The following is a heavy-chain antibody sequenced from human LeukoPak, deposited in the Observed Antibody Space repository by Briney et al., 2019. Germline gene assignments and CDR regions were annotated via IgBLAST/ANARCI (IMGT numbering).Heavy chain of an antibody. D-gene: IGHD6-19*01. J-gene: IGHJ5*02. Sequence: PSETLSLTCAVYGGSFSGYYWSWIRQPPGKGLEWIGEINHSGSTSYNPSLKSRVTISVDTSKNQFSLKLSSVTAADTAVYYCARGSGGSSGRTNSNWFDPWGQGTLVTVSS. CDR1: GGSFSGYY. CDR3: ARGSGGSSGRTNSNWFDP. V-gene: IGHV4-34*01. CDR2: INHSGST.